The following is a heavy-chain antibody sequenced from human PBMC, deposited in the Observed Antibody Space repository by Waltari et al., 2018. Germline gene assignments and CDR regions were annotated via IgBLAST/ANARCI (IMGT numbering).Heavy chain of an antibody. CDR2: VNTNPGNP. Sequence: QVQLVQSGSELKKPGASVKVSCKASGYTFTSYARNWVRQAPGQGLEWMGWVNTNPGNPPYSQGFTVRFVFSSDTSVSTAYLQISSLKAEDTAVYYCARSKTSRVGSFDIWGQGTMVTVSS. D-gene: IGHD1-26*01. J-gene: IGHJ3*02. CDR3: ARSKTSRVGSFDI. V-gene: IGHV7-4-1*02. CDR1: GYTFTSYA.